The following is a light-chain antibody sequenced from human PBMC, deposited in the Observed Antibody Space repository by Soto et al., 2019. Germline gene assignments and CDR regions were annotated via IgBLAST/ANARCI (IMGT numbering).Light chain of an antibody. CDR1: QIMSTY. Sequence: DIQMTQSPSSLSASVGDRVTNTCRASQIMSTYLSWYQQRPGKAPKLLISAASNLQSGVPSRFSGRGSGTHFTLTISSLQPEDFATYFCQQTYSTPFTFGQGTKLEIK. CDR3: QQTYSTPFT. CDR2: AAS. V-gene: IGKV1-39*01. J-gene: IGKJ2*01.